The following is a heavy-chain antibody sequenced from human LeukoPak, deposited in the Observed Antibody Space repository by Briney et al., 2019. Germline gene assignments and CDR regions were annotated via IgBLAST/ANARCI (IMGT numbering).Heavy chain of an antibody. CDR2: INHSGYT. Sequence: PSETLSLTCAVSGGSFSGFYWRWLRQPPGKGLEWIGEINHSGYTNYHPSLKSRVAISVDTSKEQFSLKLSSVTAADTAVYYCARGKGTLSYWGQGTLVSVSS. CDR3: ARGKGTLSY. J-gene: IGHJ4*02. CDR1: GGSFSGFY. V-gene: IGHV4-34*01.